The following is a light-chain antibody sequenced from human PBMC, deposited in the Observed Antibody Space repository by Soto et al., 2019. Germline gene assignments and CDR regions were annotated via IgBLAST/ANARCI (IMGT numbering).Light chain of an antibody. V-gene: IGLV2-8*01. J-gene: IGLJ1*01. CDR2: EVS. CDR3: TTYACTYSFIYV. Sequence: QSVLTQPPSASGSPGQSVTISCTGTSSDVGAYNYVSWYQQLPGKAPKLIIYEVSKRPSGVPDRFSGSKSGNTASLTVSGLQAEDEADYYCTTYACTYSFIYVVGTGTKVTVL. CDR1: SSDVGAYNY.